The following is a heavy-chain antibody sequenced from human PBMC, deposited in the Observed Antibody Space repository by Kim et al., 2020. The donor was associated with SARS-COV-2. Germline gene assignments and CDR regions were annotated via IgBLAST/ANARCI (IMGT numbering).Heavy chain of an antibody. CDR1: GFTFSSYE. CDR2: ISSSGSTI. Sequence: GGSLRLSCAASGFTFSSYEMNWVRQAPGKGLEWVSYISSSGSTIYYADSVKGRFTISRDNAKNSLYLQMNSLRAEDTAVYYCAREGMITFGGVIVMDERLDYWGQGTLVTVSS. CDR3: AREGMITFGGVIVMDERLDY. D-gene: IGHD3-16*02. V-gene: IGHV3-48*03. J-gene: IGHJ4*02.